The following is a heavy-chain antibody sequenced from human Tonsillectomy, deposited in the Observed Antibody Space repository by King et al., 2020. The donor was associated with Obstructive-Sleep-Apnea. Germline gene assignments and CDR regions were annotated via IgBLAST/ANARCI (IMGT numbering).Heavy chain of an antibody. CDR2: IYPGDSDT. J-gene: IGHJ3*02. CDR3: ARQMTTVVTIDAFDI. CDR1: GYSFTSYW. V-gene: IGHV5-51*01. Sequence: QLVQSGAEVKKPGESLKLSCKGSGYSFTSYWIGWVRQMPGKGLEWMGIIYPGDSDTRYSPSFQGQVTISADKSISTAYLQWSSLKASDTAMYYCARQMTTVVTIDAFDIWGQGTMVTVSS. D-gene: IGHD4-23*01.